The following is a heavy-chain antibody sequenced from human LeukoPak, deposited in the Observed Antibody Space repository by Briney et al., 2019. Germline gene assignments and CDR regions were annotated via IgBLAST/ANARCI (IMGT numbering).Heavy chain of an antibody. J-gene: IGHJ3*02. CDR1: GFTFSSYS. V-gene: IGHV3-48*04. CDR2: ISSSSSTI. Sequence: GGSLRLSCAASGFTFSSYSMNWVRQAPGKGLEWVSYISSSSSTIYYADSVQGRFTISRDNAKNSLYLQMNSLRAEDTAVYYCARDRAYLGHDAFDIWGQGTMVTVSS. D-gene: IGHD3-3*02. CDR3: ARDRAYLGHDAFDI.